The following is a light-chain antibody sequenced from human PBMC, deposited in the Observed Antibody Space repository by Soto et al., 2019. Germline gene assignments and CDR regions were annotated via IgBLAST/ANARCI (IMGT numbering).Light chain of an antibody. V-gene: IGLV1-40*01. CDR2: GNS. Sequence: QSVLTQPPSVTGAPGQRVTISCTGSSSNIGAGYDVHWYQQLPGTAPKLLIYGNSNRPSGFPDRFSGSKSGTSASLAITGLQAENEADYYCQSYDSSLSGSVFGGGTKLPAL. J-gene: IGLJ3*02. CDR3: QSYDSSLSGSV. CDR1: SSNIGAGYD.